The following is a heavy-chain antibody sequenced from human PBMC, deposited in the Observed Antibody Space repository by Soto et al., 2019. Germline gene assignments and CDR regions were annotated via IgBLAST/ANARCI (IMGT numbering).Heavy chain of an antibody. Sequence: QVQLQQWGAGLLKPSETLSLTCAVYGGSFSGYYRSWILQPPGKGLEWIGEINHSGSTNYNPSLKSRVTISVDTSKNQFSLKLSSVTAADTAVYYCAREGVGLSYGMDVWGQRTTVTVSS. CDR2: INHSGST. J-gene: IGHJ6*02. CDR1: GGSFSGYY. D-gene: IGHD2-15*01. CDR3: AREGVGLSYGMDV. V-gene: IGHV4-34*01.